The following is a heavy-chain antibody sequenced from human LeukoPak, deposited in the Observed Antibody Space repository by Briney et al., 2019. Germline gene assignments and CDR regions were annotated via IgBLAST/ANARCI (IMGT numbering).Heavy chain of an antibody. V-gene: IGHV3-21*01. D-gene: IGHD4-11*01. CDR3: ARDPTQYLRYGYFDY. J-gene: IGHJ4*02. Sequence: PGGFLRLSCAASGFTFSSSAMNWVRQAPGKGLEWVSSINNVGSHIYYAGSVRGRFTISRDNAKNLLYLQMDSLRAEDTAVYYCARDPTQYLRYGYFDYWGQGTLVTVSS. CDR2: INNVGSHI. CDR1: GFTFSSSA.